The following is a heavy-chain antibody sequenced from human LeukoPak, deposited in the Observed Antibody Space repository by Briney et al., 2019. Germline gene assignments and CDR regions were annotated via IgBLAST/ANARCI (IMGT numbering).Heavy chain of an antibody. D-gene: IGHD3-22*01. CDR1: GFTFDDYA. CDR2: ISWNSGSI. CDR3: AKAPTYYYDSSGADY. Sequence: PGRSLRLSCAASGFTFDDYAMHWVRQAPGKGLEWVSGISWNSGSIGYADSVKGRFTISRDNAKNSLYLQMNSLRAEDTALYYCAKAPTYYYDSSGADYWGQGTLVTVSS. J-gene: IGHJ4*02. V-gene: IGHV3-9*01.